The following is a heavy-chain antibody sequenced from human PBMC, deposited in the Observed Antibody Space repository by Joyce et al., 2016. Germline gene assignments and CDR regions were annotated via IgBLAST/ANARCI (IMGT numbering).Heavy chain of an antibody. V-gene: IGHV3-15*07. J-gene: IGHJ5*02. CDR2: IKSNSDGGTT. Sequence: EVQLVESGGGLVKPGGSLRLSCGASGFTFNRAWMNWVRQAPGKGLEWVGRIKSNSDGGTTDYAAPVKGRFIISRDDSNNTVHLQLNSLKTEDTAVYYCVKGEAWGQGTLVIVSS. CDR1: GFTFNRAW. CDR3: VKGEA. D-gene: IGHD1-26*01.